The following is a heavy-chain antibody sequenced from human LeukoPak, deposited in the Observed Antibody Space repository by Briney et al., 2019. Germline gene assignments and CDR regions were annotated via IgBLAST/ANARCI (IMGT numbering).Heavy chain of an antibody. CDR1: GFTFSSYG. Sequence: GGSLRLSCAASGFTFSSYGMHWVRQAPGKGLEWVAVISYDGTNKYYTDSVKGRFTISRDNSKNTLYLQMNSLRAEDTAVYYCARYRIAAAGKGDIDYWGQGTLVTVSS. V-gene: IGHV3-30*03. D-gene: IGHD6-13*01. CDR2: ISYDGTNK. J-gene: IGHJ4*02. CDR3: ARYRIAAAGKGDIDY.